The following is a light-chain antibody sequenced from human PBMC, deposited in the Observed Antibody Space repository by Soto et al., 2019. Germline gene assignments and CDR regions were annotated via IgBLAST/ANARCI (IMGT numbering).Light chain of an antibody. CDR1: SSNIGSNT. J-gene: IGLJ1*01. Sequence: QSVLTQPPSASGTPGQTGTISCSGSSSNIGSNTVNWYQQLPGTAPKLLIYSNNQRPSGVPDRFSGSKSGTSASLAISGLQSEDEADYYCAAWDDSLNGDVFGTGTKVTVL. V-gene: IGLV1-44*01. CDR2: SNN. CDR3: AAWDDSLNGDV.